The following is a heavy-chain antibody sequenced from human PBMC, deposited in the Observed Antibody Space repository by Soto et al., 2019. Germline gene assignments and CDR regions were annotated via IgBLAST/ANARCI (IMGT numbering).Heavy chain of an antibody. Sequence: SETLSLTCTVSGGSISSSSYYWGWIRQPPGKGLEWIGSIFYSGSTYYNPSLKSRVTISIDRSKNQFSLKLSSVTAADTAVYYCASNRGGYDSSGYYYYYYYGMDVWGQGTTVTVSS. CDR1: GGSISSSSYY. D-gene: IGHD3-22*01. CDR2: IFYSGST. J-gene: IGHJ6*02. V-gene: IGHV4-39*07. CDR3: ASNRGGYDSSGYYYYYYYGMDV.